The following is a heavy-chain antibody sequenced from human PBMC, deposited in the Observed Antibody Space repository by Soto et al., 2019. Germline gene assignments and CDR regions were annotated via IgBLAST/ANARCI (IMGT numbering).Heavy chain of an antibody. Sequence: PAETLSVTCAVSGYSISSGYYWAWFRQPPGKGLEWIGSIYHSGSTYYNPSVMSLVTISIDTSKNQFSLKLSSVTAADTAVYYCARAPGIGYQLQYLPYPDWFDTWGQGTLVT. CDR2: IYHSGST. CDR3: ARAPGIGYQLQYLPYPDWFDT. D-gene: IGHD2-2*02. CDR1: GYSISSGYY. V-gene: IGHV4-38-2*01. J-gene: IGHJ5*02.